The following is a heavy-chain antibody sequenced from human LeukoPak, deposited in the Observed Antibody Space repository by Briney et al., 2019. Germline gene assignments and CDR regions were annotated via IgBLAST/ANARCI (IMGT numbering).Heavy chain of an antibody. CDR2: ISSSGSFI. J-gene: IGHJ3*02. CDR3: ARYWWEYGAFDI. D-gene: IGHD1-26*01. CDR1: GFSFITYC. V-gene: IGHV3-21*06. Sequence: GGSLRLSCAASGFSFITYCMTWVRQAPGKGLEWVASISSSGSFIYYADSVKGRFTISRDDAKNSLFLQMSSLRAEDTAVYYCARYWWEYGAFDIWGQGTMVTVSS.